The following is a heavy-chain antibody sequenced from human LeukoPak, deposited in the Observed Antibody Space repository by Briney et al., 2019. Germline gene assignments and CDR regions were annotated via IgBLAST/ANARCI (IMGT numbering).Heavy chain of an antibody. J-gene: IGHJ4*02. CDR1: GFTFSNYA. D-gene: IGHD3-9*01. Sequence: SGGSLRLSCAASGFTFSNYAMNWVRQTPGKGLEWVASIIGNGVDTYYADSVKGRFAISRDNSQNMVFLQMNSLRAEDTAVYYCARATTYDILTGYFDYWGQGTLVTVSS. CDR2: IIGNGVDT. V-gene: IGHV3-23*01. CDR3: ARATTYDILTGYFDY.